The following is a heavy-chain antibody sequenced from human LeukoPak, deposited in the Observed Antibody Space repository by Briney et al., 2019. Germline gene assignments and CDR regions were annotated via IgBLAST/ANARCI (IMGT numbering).Heavy chain of an antibody. Sequence: GGSLRLSCTASGFTFGGYAMTWVRQAQGKGLEWVGFIRSKAYGGTTEYAASVKGRFTLSRDDSKNIAYLQMNSLKTEDTAVYYCTRAIEGAFDIWGQGTMVTVSS. CDR2: IRSKAYGGTT. CDR1: GFTFGGYA. V-gene: IGHV3-49*04. CDR3: TRAIEGAFDI. J-gene: IGHJ3*02.